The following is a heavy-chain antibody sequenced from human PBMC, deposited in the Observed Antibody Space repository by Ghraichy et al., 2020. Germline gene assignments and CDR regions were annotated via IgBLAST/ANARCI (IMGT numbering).Heavy chain of an antibody. V-gene: IGHV1-18*04. CDR3: ARDDYGDYLVHFDY. CDR2: ISAYNGNT. Sequence: ASVKVSCKASGYTFTSYGISWVRQAPGQGLEWMGWISAYNGNTNYAQKLQGRVTMTTDTSTSTAYMELRSLRSDDTAVYYCARDDYGDYLVHFDYWGQGTLVTVSS. D-gene: IGHD4-17*01. CDR1: GYTFTSYG. J-gene: IGHJ4*02.